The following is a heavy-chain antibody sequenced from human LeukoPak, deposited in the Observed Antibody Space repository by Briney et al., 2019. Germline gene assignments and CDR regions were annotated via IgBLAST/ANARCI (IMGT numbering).Heavy chain of an antibody. CDR1: GFTFGDYA. J-gene: IGHJ6*02. V-gene: IGHV3-49*04. CDR3: TRDPVMGYGYYYYYGMDV. D-gene: IGHD5-18*01. Sequence: GRSLRLSCTASGFTFGDYAMSWVRQAPGKGLEWVGFIRSKAYGGTTEYAASVKGRFTISRDDSKSIAYLQMNSLKTEDTAVYYGTRDPVMGYGYYYYYGMDVWGQGTTVTVSS. CDR2: IRSKAYGGTT.